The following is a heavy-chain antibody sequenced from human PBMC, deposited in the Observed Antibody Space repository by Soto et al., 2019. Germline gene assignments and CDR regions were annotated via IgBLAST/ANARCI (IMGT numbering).Heavy chain of an antibody. CDR2: LRYDGSNK. CDR3: ARDGVGATTFYGYFDY. D-gene: IGHD1-26*01. V-gene: IGHV3-33*01. Sequence: QVQLVESGGGVVQPGRSLRLSCAASGFRFSGFGMHWVRQAPGKGLEWVAILRYDGSNKYYADSVKGRFTISRDNSQNKLYMQMDRLRVEEPAVYYCARDGVGATTFYGYFDYWGQGILVTVSS. CDR1: GFRFSGFG. J-gene: IGHJ4*02.